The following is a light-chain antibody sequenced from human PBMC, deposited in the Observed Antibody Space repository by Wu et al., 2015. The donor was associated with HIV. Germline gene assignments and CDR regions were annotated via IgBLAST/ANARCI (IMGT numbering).Light chain of an antibody. Sequence: DIVLTQSPDTLSLSPGERATLSCRVSESISGYLAWFQQRPGQPPTLLIYGASSRAAGIPDRFSGSGSGTDFSLTISRLEPEDFATYYCQQNHDYPLTFGPGTKVDIK. CDR2: GAS. CDR3: QQNHDYPLT. J-gene: IGKJ3*01. CDR1: ESISGY. V-gene: IGKV3-20*01.